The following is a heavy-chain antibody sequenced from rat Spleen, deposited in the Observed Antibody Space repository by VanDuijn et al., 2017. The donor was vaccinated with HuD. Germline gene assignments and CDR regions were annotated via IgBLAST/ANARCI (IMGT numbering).Heavy chain of an antibody. CDR2: ISNTGGST. CDR1: GFTLSDYS. CDR3: ARRHYGYTDYFDY. Sequence: EVQLVESGGGLVQPGRSLKLSCAASGFTLSDYSMAWVRQAPGKGLEWVASISNTGGSTYYRDSVRGRFTISNNNAESTLYLQMDSLRSEDTATYYCARRHYGYTDYFDYWGQGVMVTVSS. D-gene: IGHD1-9*01. J-gene: IGHJ2*01. V-gene: IGHV5-25*01.